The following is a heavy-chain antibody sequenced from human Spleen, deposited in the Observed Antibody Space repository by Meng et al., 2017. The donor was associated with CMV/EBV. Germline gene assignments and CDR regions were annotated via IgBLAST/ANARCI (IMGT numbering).Heavy chain of an antibody. CDR3: AREAVFGLGYYGMDV. CDR1: SGSVNSATYY. CDR2: IYHIGRS. V-gene: IGHV4-39*07. J-gene: IGHJ6*02. Sequence: GSLRLSCTVSSGSVNSATYYWSWIRQPPGKGLEWIGSIYHIGRSDYNPSLKSRVTTLVDTSNDQVSLRLSSVTAADTAVYYCAREAVFGLGYYGMDVWGQGTTVTVSS. D-gene: IGHD3/OR15-3a*01.